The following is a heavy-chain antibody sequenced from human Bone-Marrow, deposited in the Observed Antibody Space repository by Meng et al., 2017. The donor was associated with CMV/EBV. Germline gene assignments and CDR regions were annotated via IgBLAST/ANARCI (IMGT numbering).Heavy chain of an antibody. CDR2: IFYTGNA. J-gene: IGHJ6*02. D-gene: IGHD3-10*01. Sequence: SETLSLTCTVYGDSIRSRDHYWVWVRQTPGKGLEWIGNIFYTGNAYQNPSLKSRVSMSVDTSKNHFSLRLTSVTAADTGVYYCARDSGGASYGGMDVWGQGATVTVSS. CDR1: GDSIRSRDHY. V-gene: IGHV4-39*02. CDR3: ARDSGGASYGGMDV.